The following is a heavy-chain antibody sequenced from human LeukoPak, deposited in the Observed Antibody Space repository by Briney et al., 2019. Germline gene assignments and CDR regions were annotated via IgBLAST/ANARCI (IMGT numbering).Heavy chain of an antibody. D-gene: IGHD2-2*01. CDR1: GFTFSSYW. V-gene: IGHV3-7*01. Sequence: PGGSLRLSCVASGFTFSSYWMTWVRQAPGKGLEWVANIKQDGSEKYYVDYVKGRFIISRDNAKNSLYLHMNALRAEDTAVYYCAKGPQYGPYFWGQGTLVTVSS. CDR2: IKQDGSEK. J-gene: IGHJ4*02. CDR3: AKGPQYGPYF.